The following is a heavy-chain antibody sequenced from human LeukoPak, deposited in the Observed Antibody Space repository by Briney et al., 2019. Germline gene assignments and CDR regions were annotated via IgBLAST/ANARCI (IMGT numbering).Heavy chain of an antibody. Sequence: GGSLRLSCAASGFSSDDYATHWIRQAPGKGLEWVSLINWDGSSTSYTDSVKGRFTISRDNSKDSLYLQMNNLRTEDTALYYCARDCRSGWHYIHSWGQGTRVIVSS. D-gene: IGHD6-19*01. V-gene: IGHV3-43D*04. CDR3: ARDCRSGWHYIHS. J-gene: IGHJ4*02. CDR2: INWDGSST. CDR1: GFSSDDYA.